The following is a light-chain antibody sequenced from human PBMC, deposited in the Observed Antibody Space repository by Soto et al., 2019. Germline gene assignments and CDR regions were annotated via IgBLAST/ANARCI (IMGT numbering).Light chain of an antibody. CDR3: QQYGNSPKT. V-gene: IGKV3-20*01. CDR1: QSVRGSN. Sequence: EIVLTQSPSTLSLSPGQRATLSCRASQSVRGSNLAWYQQKPGQAPSLLTYGASNRATGIPDRFTGSGSGTDFALTIARLAREDFAVYYCQQYGNSPKTFGQGTKVDIK. J-gene: IGKJ1*01. CDR2: GAS.